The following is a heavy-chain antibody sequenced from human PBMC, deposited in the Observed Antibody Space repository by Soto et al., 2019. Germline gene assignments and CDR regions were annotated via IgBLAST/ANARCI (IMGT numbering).Heavy chain of an antibody. V-gene: IGHV3-23*01. Sequence: PGGSLRLSCAASGFIFNNYAMSWVRQAPGKGLEWVSGISASGSRTFYADSVKGRFTVSRDLSKNTLSLQMDSLRAEDTAVYFCGKDPNGDYVGGFEFWGPGTTVTVSS. CDR1: GFIFNNYA. CDR2: ISASGSRT. J-gene: IGHJ3*01. CDR3: GKDPNGDYVGGFEF. D-gene: IGHD4-17*01.